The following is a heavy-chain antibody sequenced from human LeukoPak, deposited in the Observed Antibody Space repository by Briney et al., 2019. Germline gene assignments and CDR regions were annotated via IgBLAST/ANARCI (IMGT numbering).Heavy chain of an antibody. CDR1: XXXXSSYY. J-gene: IGHJ6*02. V-gene: IGHV4-59*08. D-gene: IGHD6-13*01. Sequence: PSETLSLXCXXSXXXXSSYYXSWIRQPPGKGLEWIGYIYYSGSTNYNPSLKSRVTISVDTSKNQFSLKLSSVTAADSAVYYCASLGIAAAGSYYYGMDVWGQGTTVTVSS. CDR2: IYYSGST. CDR3: ASLGIAAAGSYYYGMDV.